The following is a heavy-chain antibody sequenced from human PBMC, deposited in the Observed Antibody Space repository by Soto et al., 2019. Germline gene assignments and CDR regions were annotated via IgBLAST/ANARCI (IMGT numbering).Heavy chain of an antibody. Sequence: QVQLVESGGGVVQPGRSLRLSCAASGFSFNTYAMHWXXXXXXXXXXXXXXXXYDGSNKYYADSVKGRLTISRDNSKXXXXXXXXXXXXXXXXXXXXXXXXXXXXXXXXXXXXXMDVWGQGTTVAVSS. J-gene: IGHJ6*02. V-gene: IGHV3-30*03. CDR3: XXXXXXXXXXXXXXXXXMDV. CDR2: XXYDGSNK. CDR1: GFSFNTYA.